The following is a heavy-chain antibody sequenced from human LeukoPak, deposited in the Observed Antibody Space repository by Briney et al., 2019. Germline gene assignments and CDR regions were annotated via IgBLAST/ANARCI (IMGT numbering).Heavy chain of an antibody. CDR2: IYSGGST. V-gene: IGHV3-53*01. CDR3: ARDRGGAAAVVAFDI. CDR1: GFTVSSNY. Sequence: GGSLRLSCAASGFTVSSNYMSWVRQAPGKGLEWVSVIYSGGSTYYADSVKGRFTISRDNSKNTLYLQMYSLRAEDTAVYYCARDRGGAAAVVAFDIWGQGTMVTVSS. D-gene: IGHD6-13*01. J-gene: IGHJ3*02.